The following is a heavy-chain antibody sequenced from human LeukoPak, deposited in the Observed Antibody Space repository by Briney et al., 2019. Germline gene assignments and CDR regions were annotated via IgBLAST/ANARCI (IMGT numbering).Heavy chain of an antibody. J-gene: IGHJ4*02. V-gene: IGHV4-34*01. CDR1: GGSFSGYY. CDR2: INHSGST. Sequence: SETLSLTCAVYGGSFSGYYWSWIRQPPGKGLEWIGEINHSGSTNYNPSLKSRVTISVDRSKNQFSLKLSSVTAADTAVYYCARALREQYSSSSGAYYFDYWGQGTLVTVSS. CDR3: ARALREQYSSSSGAYYFDY. D-gene: IGHD6-6*01.